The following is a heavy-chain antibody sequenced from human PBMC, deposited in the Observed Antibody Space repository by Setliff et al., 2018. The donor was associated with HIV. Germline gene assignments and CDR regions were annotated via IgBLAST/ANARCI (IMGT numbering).Heavy chain of an antibody. CDR3: ARVLEQVVSDY. J-gene: IGHJ4*02. CDR2: INHSGST. D-gene: IGHD6-6*01. CDR1: GGSISSSRYY. V-gene: IGHV4-39*07. Sequence: SETLSLTCTVAGGSISSSRYYWGWIRQSPGKGLEWIGEINHSGSTNYNPSLKSRVTISVDTSKNQFSLKVNSVTAADTAVYYCARVLEQVVSDYWGQGTLVTVSS.